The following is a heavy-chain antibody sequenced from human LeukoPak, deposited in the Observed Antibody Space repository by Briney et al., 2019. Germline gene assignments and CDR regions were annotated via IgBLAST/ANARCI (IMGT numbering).Heavy chain of an antibody. J-gene: IGHJ5*02. CDR3: ARTYSRTRYFDWLSASSWFDP. CDR1: GGTFSSYA. CDR2: IIPIFGTA. Sequence: SVKVSCKASGGTFSSYAISWVRQAPGQGLEWMGGIIPIFGTANYAQKFQGRVTITADGSTSTAYMELSSLRSEDTAVYYCARTYSRTRYFDWLSASSWFDPWGQGTLVTVSS. D-gene: IGHD3-9*01. V-gene: IGHV1-69*13.